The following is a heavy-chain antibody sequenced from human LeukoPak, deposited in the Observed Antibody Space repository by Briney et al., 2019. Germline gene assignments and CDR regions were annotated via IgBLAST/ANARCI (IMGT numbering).Heavy chain of an antibody. CDR3: ARRYCGSGSYYNWFDP. V-gene: IGHV5-51*01. CDR2: IYPGDSDT. Sequence: GESLKISSKGSGYSFTSYWIGWVRQMPGKGLEWMGIIYPGDSDTRYSPSFQGQVTISADKSISTAYLQWSSLKASDTAMYYCARRYCGSGSYYNWFDPWGQGTLVTVSS. J-gene: IGHJ5*02. D-gene: IGHD3-10*01. CDR1: GYSFTSYW.